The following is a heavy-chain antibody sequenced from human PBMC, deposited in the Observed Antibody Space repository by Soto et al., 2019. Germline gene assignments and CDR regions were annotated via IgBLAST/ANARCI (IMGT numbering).Heavy chain of an antibody. V-gene: IGHV2-5*02. CDR1: GFSLTTSGVG. D-gene: IGHD3-10*01. CDR3: AHRHYYGSGNLGMDV. CDR2: IYGVDDK. J-gene: IGHJ6*02. Sequence: QITLKESGPTLVKPTQTLTLTCTFSGFSLTTSGVGVGWIRQPPGKALEWLALIYGVDDKRYSPSLKSRLTITGDTSKNQVVLTMTNMDHVDTATYYCAHRHYYGSGNLGMDVWGQGTTVTVS.